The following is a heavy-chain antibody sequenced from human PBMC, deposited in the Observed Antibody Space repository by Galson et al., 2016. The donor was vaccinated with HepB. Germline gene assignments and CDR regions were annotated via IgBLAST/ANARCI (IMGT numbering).Heavy chain of an antibody. V-gene: IGHV4-39*01. CDR1: GGSISANTYY. CDR2: IHYRGST. CDR3: ARQESVETAMAYFDY. Sequence: SETLSLTCTVSGGSISANTYYWGWIRQSPGKGLEWIGSIHYRGSTYYSPSLRSRVTISVDTSKNQFSLNLTSVTAADTALYYCARQESVETAMAYFDYWGQGTLVTVSS. J-gene: IGHJ4*02. D-gene: IGHD5-18*01.